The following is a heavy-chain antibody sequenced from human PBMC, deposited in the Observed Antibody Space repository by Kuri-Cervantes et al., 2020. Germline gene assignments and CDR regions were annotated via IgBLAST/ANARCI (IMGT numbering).Heavy chain of an antibody. CDR1: GYTFTGYY. CDR3: ARGYMVGPLEWLLVY. D-gene: IGHD3-3*01. Sequence: ASVKVSCKASGYTFTGYYMHWVRQAPGQGLEWMGWIDPNSGGTNYAQKFQGRVTMTRDTSISTAYMELSRLRSDDTAVYYCARGYMVGPLEWLLVYWGQGTLVTVSS. V-gene: IGHV1-2*02. CDR2: IDPNSGGT. J-gene: IGHJ4*02.